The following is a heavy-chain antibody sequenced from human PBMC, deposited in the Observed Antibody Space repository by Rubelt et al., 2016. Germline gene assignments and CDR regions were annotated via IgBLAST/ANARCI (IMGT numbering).Heavy chain of an antibody. Sequence: QVQLPESGPGLVKPSETLSLTCTVSGYSISRYYWTCLRQPPGKGLEWIGYLYYSASTRYNPSLKHRVTISIYTSKNQFSLKLSAGTAADTAMYYCARFGAAAGTDYWGQGALVTVSS. D-gene: IGHD6-13*01. J-gene: IGHJ4*02. CDR2: LYYSAST. CDR1: GYSISRYY. V-gene: IGHV4-59*01. CDR3: ARFGAAAGTDY.